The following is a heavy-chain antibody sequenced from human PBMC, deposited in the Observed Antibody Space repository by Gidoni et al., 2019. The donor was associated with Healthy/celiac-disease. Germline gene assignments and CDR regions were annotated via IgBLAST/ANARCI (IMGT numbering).Heavy chain of an antibody. D-gene: IGHD3-22*01. Sequence: EVQLVESGGGLVKPGGSLRLSCAASGFTFSNAWMSWVRQAPGKGLEWVGRIKSKTDGGTTDYAAPVKGRFTISRDDSKNTLYLQMNSLKTEDTAVYYCTTDYYDSSGYYQGWVFFDYWGQGTLVTVSS. V-gene: IGHV3-15*01. CDR1: GFTFSNAW. CDR3: TTDYYDSSGYYQGWVFFDY. CDR2: IKSKTDGGTT. J-gene: IGHJ4*02.